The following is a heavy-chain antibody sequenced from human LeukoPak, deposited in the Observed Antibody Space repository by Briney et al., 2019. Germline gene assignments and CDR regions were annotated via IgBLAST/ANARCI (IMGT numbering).Heavy chain of an antibody. J-gene: IGHJ3*02. CDR2: ISRTGSTT. CDR1: GFTFSNYF. CDR3: ATSRYCSGGDCYSLAFDT. D-gene: IGHD2-15*01. Sequence: GGSLRLSCAASGFTFSNYFMHWVRQAPGKGLEYFSAISRTGSTTYYTNSVKGRFTISRDNSKNTLYLQMGSLRAEDMAVYYCATSRYCSGGDCYSLAFDTWGQGTMVTVAS. V-gene: IGHV3-64*01.